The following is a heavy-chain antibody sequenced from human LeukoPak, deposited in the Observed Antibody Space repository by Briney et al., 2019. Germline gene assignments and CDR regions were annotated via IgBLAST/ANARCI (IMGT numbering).Heavy chain of an antibody. D-gene: IGHD6-19*01. J-gene: IGHJ4*02. CDR3: ASGWLQQGSFDY. Sequence: TSETLSLTCTVSGVSISSGGYYWSWIRQHPGKGLEWIGYIYYSGSTYYNPSLKSRVTISVDTSKNQFSLKLSSVTAADTAVYYCASGWLQQGSFDYWGQGTLVTVSS. CDR1: GVSISSGGYY. V-gene: IGHV4-31*03. CDR2: IYYSGST.